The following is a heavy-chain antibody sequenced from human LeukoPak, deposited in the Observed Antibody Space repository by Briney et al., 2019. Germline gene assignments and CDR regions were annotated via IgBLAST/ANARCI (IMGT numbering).Heavy chain of an antibody. CDR2: IRSSGSTT. CDR1: GFTFSTYE. J-gene: IGHJ4*02. CDR3: AAGILGFDSGS. Sequence: GGSLRLSCAASGFTFSTYEMNWVRQAPGKGLEWVSYIRSSGSTTYYADSVKGRFTISRDNAKSSLFLQMNSLRPEDTAVYYCAAGILGFDSGSWGQGTVTVSS. V-gene: IGHV3-48*03. D-gene: IGHD2/OR15-2a*01.